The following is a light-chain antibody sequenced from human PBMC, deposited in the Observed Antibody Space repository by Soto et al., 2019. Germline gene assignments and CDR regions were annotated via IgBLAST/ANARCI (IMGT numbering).Light chain of an antibody. CDR3: QQYDNLPFT. J-gene: IGKJ4*01. V-gene: IGKV1-33*01. CDR1: HDISTY. Sequence: DIQMTQSPSSLSASVGDRVTITCQASHDISTYLNWYQQKPGKAPKLLIYDASNLETGVPSRFSGSGSGTDFTFAISSLQPEDIATYYCQQYDNLPFTFGGGTKVEIK. CDR2: DAS.